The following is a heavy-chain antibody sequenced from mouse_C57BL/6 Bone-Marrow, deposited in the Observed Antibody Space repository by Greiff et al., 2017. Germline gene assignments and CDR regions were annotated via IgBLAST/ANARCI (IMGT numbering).Heavy chain of an antibody. CDR2: IFPGSGST. D-gene: IGHD2-5*01. V-gene: IGHV1-75*01. Sequence: VQLQQSGPELVKPGASVKISCKASGYTFTDYYINWVKQRPGQGLEWIGWIFPGSGSTYYNETFKGKATLTVDKSSSTAYMLLSSLTSEDSAVYFCAGYSNYFAWFAYWGQGTLVTVSA. CDR1: GYTFTDYY. CDR3: AGYSNYFAWFAY. J-gene: IGHJ3*01.